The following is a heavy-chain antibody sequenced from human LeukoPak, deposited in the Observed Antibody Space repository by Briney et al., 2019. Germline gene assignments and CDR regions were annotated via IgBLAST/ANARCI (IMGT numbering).Heavy chain of an antibody. CDR1: GFTFSSYW. D-gene: IGHD3-9*01. J-gene: IGHJ4*02. CDR2: IKQDGSEK. V-gene: IGHV3-7*04. CDR3: ARVHCDILTGSYYFDY. Sequence: GGSLRLSCAASGFTFSSYWMSWVRQAPGKGLEWVANIKQDGSEKYYVDSVKGRFTISRDNAKNSLYLQMNSLRAEDTAVYYCARVHCDILTGSYYFDYWGQGTLVTVSS.